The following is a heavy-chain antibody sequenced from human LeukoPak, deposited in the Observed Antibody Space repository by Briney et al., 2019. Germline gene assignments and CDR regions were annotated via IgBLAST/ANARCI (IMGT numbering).Heavy chain of an antibody. V-gene: IGHV4-61*02. CDR2: IYTTGST. CDR1: GGSIISGSYY. D-gene: IGHD2-2*01. Sequence: SETLCLTCTVSGGSIISGSYYWSWIRQPAGKGLEWIGRIYTTGSTNYNPSLKSRVTISVDTSKNQFSLKLSSVTAADTAVYYCARGKAYCTTASCYHNWFDPWGQGTLVTVSS. J-gene: IGHJ5*02. CDR3: ARGKAYCTTASCYHNWFDP.